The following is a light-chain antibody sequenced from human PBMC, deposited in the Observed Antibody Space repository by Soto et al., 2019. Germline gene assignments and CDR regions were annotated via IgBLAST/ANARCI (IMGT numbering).Light chain of an antibody. Sequence: DIQMTQSPSTLSASVGDRVTITCRASQSISSWLAWYQQKPGKAPKLLIYDASGLESGVPSRLSGRGSGTEFALTLSILKPDDFATDYCQHYNRYWTFGQGTQVEI. J-gene: IGKJ1*01. V-gene: IGKV1-5*01. CDR2: DAS. CDR1: QSISSW. CDR3: QHYNRYWT.